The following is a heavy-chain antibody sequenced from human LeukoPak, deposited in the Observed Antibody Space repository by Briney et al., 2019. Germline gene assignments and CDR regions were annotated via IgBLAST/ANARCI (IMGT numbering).Heavy chain of an antibody. CDR1: GGTFSDYY. J-gene: IGHJ6*03. CDR2: VVDGGRT. Sequence: SETLSLTCTVYGGTFSDYYWSWIRQSPGLGLEWIGEVVDGGRTNYNPSLKSRVTITIDTSNTQFSLRLSSMTAADTAVYYCAREHNIVMPTARTYYYYYMDVWGKGTTVTVSS. D-gene: IGHD5-12*01. V-gene: IGHV4-34*12. CDR3: AREHNIVMPTARTYYYYYMDV.